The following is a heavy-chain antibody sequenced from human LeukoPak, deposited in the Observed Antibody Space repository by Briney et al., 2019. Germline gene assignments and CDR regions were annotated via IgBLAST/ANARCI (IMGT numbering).Heavy chain of an antibody. CDR2: IKQDGSEK. Sequence: EGSLRLSCAASGFTFSSYWMSWVRQAPGRGLEWVANIKQDGSEKYYVDSVKGRFTISRDNAKNSLYLQMNSLRAEDTAVYYCAREYVNAVGSGTYYYYYYMDVWGKGTTVTISS. V-gene: IGHV3-7*01. CDR1: GFTFSSYW. J-gene: IGHJ6*03. D-gene: IGHD3-10*01. CDR3: AREYVNAVGSGTYYYYYYMDV.